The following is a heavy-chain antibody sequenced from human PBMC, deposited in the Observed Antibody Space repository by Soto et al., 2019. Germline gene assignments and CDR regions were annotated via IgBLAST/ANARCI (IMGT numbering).Heavy chain of an antibody. CDR1: GFTFSSYA. Sequence: GSLRLSCSASGFTFSSYAMHWVRQAPGKGLEYVSAISSNGGSTYYADSVKGRFTISRDNSKNTLYLQMSSLRAEDTAVYYCVKARRDYDFWSGEDRFDYWGQGTLVTVSS. V-gene: IGHV3-64D*06. CDR3: VKARRDYDFWSGEDRFDY. J-gene: IGHJ4*02. D-gene: IGHD3-3*01. CDR2: ISSNGGST.